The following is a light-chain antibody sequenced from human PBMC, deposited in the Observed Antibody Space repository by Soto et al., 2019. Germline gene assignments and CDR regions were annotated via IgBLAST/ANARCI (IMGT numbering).Light chain of an antibody. CDR1: QSVSSSY. Sequence: PSPGTPSLPAGESASLSSSASQSVSSSYLAWYQQKPGQAPRLLIYGASTRATGIPARFSGSGSGTEFTLTISSLQSEDSALYYCQQYKNWPPITFGQGTRLEIK. CDR3: QQYKNWPPIT. V-gene: IGKV3-15*01. CDR2: GAS. J-gene: IGKJ5*01.